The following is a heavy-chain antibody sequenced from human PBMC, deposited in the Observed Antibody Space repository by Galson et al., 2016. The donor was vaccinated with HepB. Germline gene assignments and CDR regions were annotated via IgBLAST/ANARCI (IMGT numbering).Heavy chain of an antibody. V-gene: IGHV3-30-3*01. D-gene: IGHD1-14*01. CDR2: IQHNANSK. CDR3: ARDPHYRNGNYDMDV. J-gene: IGHJ6*02. CDR1: GFDFSLYS. Sequence: SLRLSCAASGFDFSLYSMEWVRQAPGKGLDWVAVIQHNANSKYYADSVKGRFTISRDNSRKTLYLQMNSLRAEDTAVYYCARDPHYRNGNYDMDVWGQGTTVTVSS.